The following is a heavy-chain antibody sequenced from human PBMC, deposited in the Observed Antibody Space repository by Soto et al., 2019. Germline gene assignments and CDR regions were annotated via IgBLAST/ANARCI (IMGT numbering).Heavy chain of an antibody. V-gene: IGHV3-23*01. CDR3: AKGGSIAARLIPRYFDY. D-gene: IGHD6-6*01. Sequence: EVQLLESGGGLVQPGGSLRLSCAASGFTFSSYAMSWVRQAPGKGLEWVSAISGSGGSTYYADSVKGRFTISRDNSKNTLYLQMNSLRAEDTAVYDCAKGGSIAARLIPRYFDYWGQGTLVTVSS. CDR1: GFTFSSYA. J-gene: IGHJ4*02. CDR2: ISGSGGST.